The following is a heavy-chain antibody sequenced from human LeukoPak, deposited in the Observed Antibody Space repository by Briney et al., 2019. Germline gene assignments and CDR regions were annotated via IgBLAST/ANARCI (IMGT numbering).Heavy chain of an antibody. D-gene: IGHD2-8*01. V-gene: IGHV3-9*01. CDR2: ITWNSGSI. CDR3: VKEGVHGVGFDY. Sequence: GRSLRLSCAASRFTFVDYAMHWVRQAPGKGLEWVSGITWNSGSIGYVDSVRGRFTISRDNAKNSLHLQMNSLRAEDTALYFCVKEGVHGVGFDYWGQGTLVAISS. J-gene: IGHJ4*02. CDR1: RFTFVDYA.